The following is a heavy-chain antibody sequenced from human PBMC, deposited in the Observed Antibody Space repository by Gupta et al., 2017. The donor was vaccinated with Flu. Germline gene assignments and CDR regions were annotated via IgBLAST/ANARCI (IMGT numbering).Heavy chain of an antibody. D-gene: IGHD2-15*01. CDR3: ASRGAKVAYCSGGSCYGSYYYGMDV. CDR1: GGTFSSYA. Sequence: QVQLVQSGAEVKKPGSSVKVSCKASGGTFSSYAISWVRQAPGQGLEWMGGIIPIFGTANYAQKFQGRVTITADESTSTAYMELSSLRSEDTAVYYCASRGAKVAYCSGGSCYGSYYYGMDVWGQGTTVTVSS. CDR2: IIPIFGTA. V-gene: IGHV1-69*01. J-gene: IGHJ6*02.